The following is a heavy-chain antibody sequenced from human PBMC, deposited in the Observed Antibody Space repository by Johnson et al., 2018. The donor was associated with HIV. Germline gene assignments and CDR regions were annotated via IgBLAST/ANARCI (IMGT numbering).Heavy chain of an antibody. CDR3: ASGQDGGNSVGAPDVFDI. CDR1: GFTLSNYW. CDR2: IKQEGSEK. Sequence: EVQLVESGGGLVQPGGSLRLSCAASGFTLSNYWTAWVRQAPGKGLEWVANIKQEGSEKYYVDSVKGRFTISRDNAKKSLYMQMNSLRAEDTAVSYCASGQDGGNSVGAPDVFDIWGQGTMVTVSS. D-gene: IGHD4-23*01. J-gene: IGHJ3*02. V-gene: IGHV3-7*01.